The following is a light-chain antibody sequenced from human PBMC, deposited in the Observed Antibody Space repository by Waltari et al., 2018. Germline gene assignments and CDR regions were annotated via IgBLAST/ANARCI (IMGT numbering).Light chain of an antibody. CDR2: GID. CDR3: QSYDVSLSVV. Sequence: QSVLTQPPSVSGAPGPRVTISCTGSGSNLGAGYAVHWYRQLPGKAPTLLIYGIDTRPPGVPDRFSGSQYGTSASLAIAGLQADDEGDYYCQSYDVSLSVVFGGGTKLTVL. J-gene: IGLJ2*01. V-gene: IGLV1-40*01. CDR1: GSNLGAGYA.